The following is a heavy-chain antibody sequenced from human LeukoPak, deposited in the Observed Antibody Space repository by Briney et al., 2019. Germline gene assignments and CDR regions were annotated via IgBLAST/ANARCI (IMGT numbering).Heavy chain of an antibody. V-gene: IGHV3-11*01. D-gene: IGHD3-10*01. CDR1: GFTFSDYY. CDR3: AGDVSLLLKYYYGSGSLAYNWFDP. J-gene: IGHJ5*02. Sequence: GGSLRLSCAASGFTFSDYYMSWIRQAPGKGLEWVSYISSSGSTIYYADSVKGRFTISRDNAKNSLYLQMNSLRAEDTAVYYCAGDVSLLLKYYYGSGSLAYNWFDPWGQGTLVTVSS. CDR2: ISSSGSTI.